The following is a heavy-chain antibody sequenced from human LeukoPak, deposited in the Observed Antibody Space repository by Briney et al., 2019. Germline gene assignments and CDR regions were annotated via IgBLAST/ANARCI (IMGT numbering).Heavy chain of an antibody. D-gene: IGHD5-24*01. CDR2: INPNSGGT. J-gene: IGHJ5*02. CDR3: ARDGYNIGWFDP. Sequence: ASVKVSCKASGYTFTGYYMHWVRQAPGQGLEWMGRINPNSGGTNYAQKFQGRVTMTRDTSISTAYMELSSLRSEDTAVYYCARDGYNIGWFDPWGQGTLVTVSS. CDR1: GYTFTGYY. V-gene: IGHV1-2*06.